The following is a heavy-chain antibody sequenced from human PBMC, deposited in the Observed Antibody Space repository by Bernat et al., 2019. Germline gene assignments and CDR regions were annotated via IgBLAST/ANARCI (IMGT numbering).Heavy chain of an antibody. Sequence: EVQLVESGGGLVQPGGSLRLSCAASGFTFSSYWMHWVRQAPGKGLVWVSRFNSDGTTTTYADYGKGRITISRDNAKNTVYLQMNSMRAEDTAVYYCARARYYDLIDYWGQGTLVTVSS. CDR2: FNSDGTTT. CDR1: GFTFSSYW. V-gene: IGHV3-74*01. D-gene: IGHD3-3*01. J-gene: IGHJ4*02. CDR3: ARARYYDLIDY.